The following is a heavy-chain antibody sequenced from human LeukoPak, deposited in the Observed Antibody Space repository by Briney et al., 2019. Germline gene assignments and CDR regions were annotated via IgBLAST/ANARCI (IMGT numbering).Heavy chain of an antibody. J-gene: IGHJ4*02. Sequence: PSETLSPTCPVSSGSISSGVYYWSWIRQHPGKGLEWIGYIYYSGSTYYNPSLKSRVTISVDTSKNQFSLKLSSVTAADTAVYYCARGVRWLQLSYFDYWGQGTLVTVSS. CDR1: SGSISSGVYY. V-gene: IGHV4-31*03. D-gene: IGHD5-24*01. CDR3: ARGVRWLQLSYFDY. CDR2: IYYSGST.